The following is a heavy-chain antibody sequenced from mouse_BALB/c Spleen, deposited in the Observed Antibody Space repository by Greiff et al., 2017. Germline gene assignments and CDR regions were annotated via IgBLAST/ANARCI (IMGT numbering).Heavy chain of an antibody. D-gene: IGHD2-4*01. CDR1: GYSFTGYY. CDR3: ASMITTGDYYAMDY. CDR2: INPYNGAT. Sequence: VHVKQSGPELVKPGASVKISCKASGYSFTGYYMHWVKQSHVKSLEWIGRINPYNGATSYNQNFKDKASLTVDKSSSTAYMELHSLTSEDSAVYYCASMITTGDYYAMDYWGQGTSVTVSS. J-gene: IGHJ4*01. V-gene: IGHV1-31*01.